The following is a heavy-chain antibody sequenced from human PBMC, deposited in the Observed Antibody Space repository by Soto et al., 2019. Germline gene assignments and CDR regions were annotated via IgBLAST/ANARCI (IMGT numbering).Heavy chain of an antibody. CDR3: ARDHGSSSSGWDAY. J-gene: IGHJ4*02. CDR1: GFTFSSYA. V-gene: IGHV3-30-3*01. D-gene: IGHD6-6*01. Sequence: QVQLVESGGGVVLPGRSLRLSCAASGFTFSSYAMHWVRQAPGKGLEWVAVISYDGSNKYYADSVKGRFTISRDNSKNKLYLQMNSLRAEDTAVYYCARDHGSSSSGWDAYWGQGTLVTVSS. CDR2: ISYDGSNK.